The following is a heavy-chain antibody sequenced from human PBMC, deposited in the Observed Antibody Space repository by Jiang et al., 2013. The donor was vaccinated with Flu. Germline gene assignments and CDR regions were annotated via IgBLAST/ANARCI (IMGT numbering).Heavy chain of an antibody. V-gene: IGHV4-39*01. Sequence: GPGLVKPSETLSLTCTVSGGSISSRSYCWGWMRQPPGKDLEWIGYVSYSGSTSYNPSLKSRVTISVDTSKNQFSLKLSSVTAADTAVYYCARRRYGDYPFDYWGQGTLVTVSS. CDR1: GGSISSRSYC. CDR3: ARRRYGDYPFDY. CDR2: VSYSGST. D-gene: IGHD4-17*01. J-gene: IGHJ4*02.